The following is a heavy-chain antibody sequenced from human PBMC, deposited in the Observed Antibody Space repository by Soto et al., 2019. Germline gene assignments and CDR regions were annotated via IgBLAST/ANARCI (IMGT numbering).Heavy chain of an antibody. CDR2: IYYTGSD. D-gene: IGHD1-7*01. Sequence: SETLSLTCTVSGVSISSGAYYWTWIRQHPGKGLEWIGYIYYTGSDYYNPSLKSRLTLSIDTSQNQFSLSLTSVTAADTAVYFCARVSTNWYYSLDSWGQGPPVTVSS. CDR3: ARVSTNWYYSLDS. J-gene: IGHJ4*02. V-gene: IGHV4-31*03. CDR1: GVSISSGAYY.